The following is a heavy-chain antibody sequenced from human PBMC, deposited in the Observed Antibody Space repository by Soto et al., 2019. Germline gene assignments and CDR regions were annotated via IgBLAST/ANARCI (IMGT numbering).Heavy chain of an antibody. CDR2: ISGSGRNT. CDR1: VFTFSSNG. D-gene: IGHD6-6*01. V-gene: IGHV3-23*01. Sequence: GSLRLSGATSVFTFSSNGMSGVRQAPGKGLDWVSGISGSGRNTYYADSVKGRFTISRDNSKNTLFLQMNSLRAEDTAVYYCAKNGLSSSPSAIDSWGQGTLVTVSS. CDR3: AKNGLSSSPSAIDS. J-gene: IGHJ4*02.